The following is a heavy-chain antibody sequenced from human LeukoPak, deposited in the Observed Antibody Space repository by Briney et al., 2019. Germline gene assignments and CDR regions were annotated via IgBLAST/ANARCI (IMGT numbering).Heavy chain of an antibody. D-gene: IGHD3-3*01. CDR2: INHSGST. J-gene: IGHJ5*02. CDR1: GGSFTNYF. CDR3: ARCNYDFWSGYYWFDP. Sequence: SETLSLTCAVYGGSFTNYFWSWIRQPPGKGLEWIGEINHSGSTNYNPSLKSRVTISVDTSKNQFSLKLSSVTAADTAVYYCARCNYDFWSGYYWFDPWGQGTLVTVSS. V-gene: IGHV4-34*01.